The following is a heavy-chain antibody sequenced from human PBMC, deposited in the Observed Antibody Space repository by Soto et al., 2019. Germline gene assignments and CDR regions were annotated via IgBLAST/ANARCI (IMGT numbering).Heavy chain of an antibody. CDR2: IYYSGGT. CDR1: GGSISSYY. D-gene: IGHD4-4*01. V-gene: IGHV4-59*01. CDR3: ARSNSHYYYYYGMDV. Sequence: SETLSLTCTVSGGSISSYYWSWIRQPPGKGLEWIGYIYYSGGTNYNPSLKSRVTISVDTSKNQFSLKLSSVTAADTAVYYCARSNSHYYYYYGMDVWGQGTTVTVSS. J-gene: IGHJ6*02.